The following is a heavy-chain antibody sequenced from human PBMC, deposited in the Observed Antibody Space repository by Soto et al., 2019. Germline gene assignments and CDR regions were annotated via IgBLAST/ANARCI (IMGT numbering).Heavy chain of an antibody. J-gene: IGHJ4*02. Sequence: ESGGGVVQPGRSLRLSCAASGFTFSSYAMHWVRQAPGKGLEWVAVISYDGSNKYYADSVKGRVTISRDNSKNTLYLQMNSLRAEDTAVYYCARGSPRRVPASAMPGFDYWGQGTLVTVSS. D-gene: IGHD2-2*01. CDR2: ISYDGSNK. CDR1: GFTFSSYA. V-gene: IGHV3-30-3*01. CDR3: ARGSPRRVPASAMPGFDY.